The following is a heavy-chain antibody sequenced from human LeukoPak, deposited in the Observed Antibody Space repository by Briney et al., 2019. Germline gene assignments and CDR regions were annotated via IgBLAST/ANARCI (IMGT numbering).Heavy chain of an antibody. CDR2: INPSGGST. J-gene: IGHJ6*02. V-gene: IGHV1-46*01. Sequence: ASVKVSCKASGYTFTSYYMHWVRQAPGQGLEWMGIINPSGGSTSYAQKFQGRVTMTRDTSTSTVYMELSSLRSEDTAVYYCAGRGSGSYYNFPYYYGMDVWGQGTTVTVSS. CDR1: GYTFTSYY. CDR3: AGRGSGSYYNFPYYYGMDV. D-gene: IGHD3-10*01.